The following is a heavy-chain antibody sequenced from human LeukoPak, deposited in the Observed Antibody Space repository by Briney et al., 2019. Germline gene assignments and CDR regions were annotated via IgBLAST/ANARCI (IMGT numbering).Heavy chain of an antibody. CDR1: GFTFSSYW. CDR2: IKQDGSEK. J-gene: IGHJ4*02. V-gene: IGHV3-7*03. Sequence: GGSLRLSCAASGFTFSSYWMSWVRQAPGKGLEWVANIKQDGSEKYYVDSVKGRFTISRDNAKNSLYLQMNSLRAEDTAVYYCARDLTHRRNYDNSGYQIVPAFWGQGTLVTVSS. CDR3: ARDLTHRRNYDNSGYQIVPAF. D-gene: IGHD3-22*01.